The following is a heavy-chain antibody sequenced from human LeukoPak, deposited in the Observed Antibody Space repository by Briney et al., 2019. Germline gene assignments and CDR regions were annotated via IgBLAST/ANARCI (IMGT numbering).Heavy chain of an antibody. J-gene: IGHJ6*02. V-gene: IGHV4-31*03. CDR2: IYYRGST. CDR1: GGSISSGCYY. CDR3: ARDRFTAATQADYYYGMDV. D-gene: IGHD3-3*01. Sequence: PSQTLSLTCTVSGGSISSGCYYWSWIRQHPGKGLEWIGYIYYRGSTYYYPSLKSRVTISVDTSKNQFSLKLSSVTAADTAVYYCARDRFTAATQADYYYGMDVWGQGTTVTVSS.